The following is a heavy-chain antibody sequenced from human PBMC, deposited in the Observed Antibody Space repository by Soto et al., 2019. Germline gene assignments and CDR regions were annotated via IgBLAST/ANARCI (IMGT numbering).Heavy chain of an antibody. V-gene: IGHV4-4*07. Sequence: PSETLSLTCTVSGGSISSYYWSWIRQPAGKGLEWIGRIYTSGSTNYNPSLKSRVTMSVDTSKNQFSLKLSSVTAADTAVYYCARGPQDIVVVPAAGTKGWFDPWGQGTLVTVPQ. J-gene: IGHJ5*02. D-gene: IGHD2-2*01. CDR2: IYTSGST. CDR3: ARGPQDIVVVPAAGTKGWFDP. CDR1: GGSISSYY.